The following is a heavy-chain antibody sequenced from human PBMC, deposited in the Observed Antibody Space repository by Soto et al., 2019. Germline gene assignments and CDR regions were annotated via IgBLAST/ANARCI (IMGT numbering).Heavy chain of an antibody. CDR1: GFSFSDSY. CDR3: ASDRGGSGTPEV. CDR2: ISGSSGYI. J-gene: IGHJ6*02. Sequence: QVQLVESGGGLVKPGGSLRLSCAASGFSFSDSYMSWVRQAPGKGLELVAYISGSSGYIGYAVSVKGRFTISRANTKNSLYLQMNSLRVEDTAVYDCASDRGGSGTPEVWGQGTTVTVSS. D-gene: IGHD3-10*01. V-gene: IGHV3-11*06.